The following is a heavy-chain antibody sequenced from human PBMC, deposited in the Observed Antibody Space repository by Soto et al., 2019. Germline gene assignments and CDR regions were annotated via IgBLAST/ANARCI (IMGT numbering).Heavy chain of an antibody. V-gene: IGHV1-69*01. CDR1: GGTFSSYA. J-gene: IGHJ3*02. CDR3: ARDAGAFYGGNAGAAVDI. D-gene: IGHD4-17*01. CDR2: IIPIFGTA. Sequence: QVQLVQSGAEVKKPGSSVKVSCKASGGTFSSYAISWVRQAPGQGLEWMGGIIPIFGTANYAQKFQGRVTITADESTSTAYMELSSLRSEDTAVYYCARDAGAFYGGNAGAAVDIWGQGTNGHRLF.